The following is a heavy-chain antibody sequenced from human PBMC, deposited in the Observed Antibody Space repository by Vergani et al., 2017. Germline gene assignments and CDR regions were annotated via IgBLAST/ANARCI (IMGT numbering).Heavy chain of an antibody. V-gene: IGHV4-39*07. CDR3: AREEELEDGDYGRVVVFDY. Sequence: QLQLQESGPGLVKPSETLSLTCTVSGGSISSSTYYWGWIRQPPGKGLEWIGSIYYSGSTYYNPSLKSRVTMSVDTSKNQFSLKLSSVTAADTAVYYCAREEELEDGDYGRVVVFDYWGQGTLVTVSS. CDR2: IYYSGST. CDR1: GGSISSSTYY. D-gene: IGHD4-17*01. J-gene: IGHJ4*02.